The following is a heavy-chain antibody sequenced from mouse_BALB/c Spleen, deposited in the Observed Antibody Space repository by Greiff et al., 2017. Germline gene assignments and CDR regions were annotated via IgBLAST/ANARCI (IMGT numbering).Heavy chain of an antibody. V-gene: IGHV3-8*02. Sequence: EVQLVESGPSLVKPSQTLSLTCSVTGDSFTSGYWNWIRKFPGNKLEYMGYISYSGSTYYNPSLKSRISITRDTSKNQYYLQLNSVTTEDTATYYCASHYYGSSYLYWYFDVWGAGTTVTVSS. D-gene: IGHD1-1*01. CDR2: ISYSGST. CDR1: GDSFTSGY. J-gene: IGHJ1*01. CDR3: ASHYYGSSYLYWYFDV.